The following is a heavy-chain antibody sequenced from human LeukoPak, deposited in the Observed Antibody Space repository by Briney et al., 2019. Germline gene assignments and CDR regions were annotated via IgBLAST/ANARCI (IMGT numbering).Heavy chain of an antibody. CDR2: INHSGST. CDR3: PRDYDSSGSRIYYFDY. J-gene: IGHJ4*02. CDR1: GGSFSGYY. D-gene: IGHD3-22*01. V-gene: IGHV4-34*01. Sequence: SETLSLTCAFYGGSFSGYYWSWIRQPPGKGLEWIGEINHSGSTNYNPSLKSRVTISVDTSKNQFSLKLSSVTAADTAVYYCPRDYDSSGSRIYYFDYWGQGALVTVSS.